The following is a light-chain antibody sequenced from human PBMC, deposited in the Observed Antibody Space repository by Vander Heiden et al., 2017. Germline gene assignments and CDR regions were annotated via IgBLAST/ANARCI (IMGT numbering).Light chain of an antibody. V-gene: IGLV1-40*01. CDR2: GNS. J-gene: IGLJ1*01. Sequence: QSVLTQPPSVSGAPGQRVTISCTGSSSNIGAGYDVHGYQQLPGTAPKLLIYGNSNRPSGVPDRFSGSKSGTSASLAITWLQAEDEADYYCQSYDSSLSGSDVFGTGTKVTVL. CDR3: QSYDSSLSGSDV. CDR1: SSNIGAGYD.